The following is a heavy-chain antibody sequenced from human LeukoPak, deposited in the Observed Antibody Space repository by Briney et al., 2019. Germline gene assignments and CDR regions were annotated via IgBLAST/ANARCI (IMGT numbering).Heavy chain of an antibody. Sequence: GASVKVSCKVSGYTLTELSMHWVRQAPGKGLEWMGGFDPEDGESIYAQRFQGRVTMTEDTSTDTAYMELSSLRSEDTATYFCARLILPPTAKYFFDHWGQGTPVTVSS. V-gene: IGHV1-24*01. CDR3: ARLILPPTAKYFFDH. J-gene: IGHJ4*02. D-gene: IGHD2-21*02. CDR1: GYTLTELS. CDR2: FDPEDGES.